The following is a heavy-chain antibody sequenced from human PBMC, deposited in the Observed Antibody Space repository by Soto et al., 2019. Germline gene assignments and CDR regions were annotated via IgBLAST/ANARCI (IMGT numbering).Heavy chain of an antibody. J-gene: IGHJ4*02. CDR1: GGTFSSYA. D-gene: IGHD4-17*01. CDR3: ARDLDYGGNPPAY. Sequence: QGQLVQSWAEVKKPGSSVKVSCKASGGTFSSYAISWVGQGPGHGLEWMGGIIPIFGTANYAQKFQGRVTITADKSTSTAYMELSSLRSEDTAVYYCARDLDYGGNPPAYWGQGTLVTVSS. V-gene: IGHV1-69*06. CDR2: IIPIFGTA.